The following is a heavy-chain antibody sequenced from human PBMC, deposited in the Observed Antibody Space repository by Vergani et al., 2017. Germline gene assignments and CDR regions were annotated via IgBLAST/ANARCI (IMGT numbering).Heavy chain of an antibody. D-gene: IGHD6-6*01. CDR2: IRSKAYGVTT. J-gene: IGHJ5*02. CDR3: ARGHSQYSSPGGFDP. CDR1: GFTFGDYA. V-gene: IGHV3-49*03. Sequence: EVQLVESGGGLVQPGRSLRLSCTASGFTFGDYAMSWFRQAPGKGLEWVGFIRSKAYGVTTEYAAYVKGRFTISRADTKSIAYLQMNSLKTEDTAVYYCARGHSQYSSPGGFDPWGQGTLVTVSS.